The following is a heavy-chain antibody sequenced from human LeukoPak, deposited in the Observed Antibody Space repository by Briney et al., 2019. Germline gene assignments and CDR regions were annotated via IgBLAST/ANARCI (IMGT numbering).Heavy chain of an antibody. CDR1: GFSLTTSGMC. CDR3: ARTRFGDQGSRIDF. J-gene: IGHJ4*02. D-gene: IGHD3-10*01. Sequence: SGPALVKPTQTLTLTCTFSGFSLTTSGMCVSWIRQPPGKAVGWLARIDWDDDKFYSTSLKTRLTISKDTSKNQVVLTMTNMDPVDTATYYCARTRFGDQGSRIDFWGQGTLVTVSS. CDR2: IDWDDDK. V-gene: IGHV2-70*17.